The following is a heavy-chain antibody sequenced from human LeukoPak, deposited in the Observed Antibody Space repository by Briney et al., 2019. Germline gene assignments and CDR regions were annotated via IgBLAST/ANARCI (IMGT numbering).Heavy chain of an antibody. J-gene: IGHJ4*02. CDR2: ISAYNGNT. V-gene: IGHV1-18*01. Sequence: ASVKVSCKASGYTFTLYGVTWVRQAPGQGLEWLGWISAYNGNTNYAQKFQGRVTMTTDTSTSTAYMELRSLRSDDTAVYYCAGVGATGSFDYWGQGTLVTVSS. CDR3: AGVGATGSFDY. CDR1: GYTFTLYG. D-gene: IGHD1-26*01.